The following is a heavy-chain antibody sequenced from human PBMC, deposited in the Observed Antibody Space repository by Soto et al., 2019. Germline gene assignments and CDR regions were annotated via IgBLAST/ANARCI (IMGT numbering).Heavy chain of an antibody. Sequence: SETLSLTCIVSGESISSSSYYWGWIRQPPGKGLEWIGCIYYSGRTYYNPSFKSRVTISIDTSKNQFSLKLSSVTATDTAVYYCARQRTTVVTQAYFDHWSQGALVTVSS. J-gene: IGHJ4*02. CDR1: GESISSSSYY. D-gene: IGHD2-21*02. CDR3: ARQRTTVVTQAYFDH. CDR2: IYYSGRT. V-gene: IGHV4-39*01.